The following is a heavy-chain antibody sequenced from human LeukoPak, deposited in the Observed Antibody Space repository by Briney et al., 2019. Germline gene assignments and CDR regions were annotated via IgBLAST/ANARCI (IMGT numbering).Heavy chain of an antibody. D-gene: IGHD6-19*01. V-gene: IGHV1-8*02. CDR1: GYTFTNYY. CDR3: ARVWGYSSGL. Sequence: EASVKVSCKASGYTFTNYYMHWVRQAPGQGLEWMGWMNPNSGNTGYAQKFQGRVTMTRNTSISTAYMELSSPRSEDTAVYYCARVWGYSSGLWGQGTLVTVSS. CDR2: MNPNSGNT. J-gene: IGHJ4*02.